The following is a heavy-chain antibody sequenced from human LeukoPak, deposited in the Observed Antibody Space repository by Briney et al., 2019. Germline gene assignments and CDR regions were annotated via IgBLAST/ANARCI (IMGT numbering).Heavy chain of an antibody. CDR1: GYTFSSYA. D-gene: IGHD6-19*01. CDR3: ARDPGYSSGPGWWFDP. V-gene: IGHV1-69*13. Sequence: GASVKVSCKASGYTFSSYAISWVRQAPGQGLEWMGGIIPIFGTANYAQKFQGRVTITADESTSTAYMELSSLRSEDTAVYYCARDPGYSSGPGWWFDPWGQGTLVTVSS. J-gene: IGHJ5*02. CDR2: IIPIFGTA.